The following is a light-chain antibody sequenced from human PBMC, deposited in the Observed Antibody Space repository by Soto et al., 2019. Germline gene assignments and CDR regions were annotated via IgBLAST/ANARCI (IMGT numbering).Light chain of an antibody. CDR2: GAS. Sequence: EIVMTQSPATLSVSPGERATLSCRAIQSVNYNLAWYQQKPGQAPRLLIYGASTRAAGIPARFSGSGSGTEFTLTISSLQSEDFAVYHCQQYNSWLTFGGGTKVEIK. V-gene: IGKV3-15*01. CDR3: QQYNSWLT. CDR1: QSVNYN. J-gene: IGKJ4*01.